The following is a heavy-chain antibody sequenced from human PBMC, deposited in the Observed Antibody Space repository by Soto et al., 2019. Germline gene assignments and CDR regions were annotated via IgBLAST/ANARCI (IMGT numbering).Heavy chain of an antibody. J-gene: IGHJ1*01. CDR2: IIPIFGTA. D-gene: IGHD2-2*01. CDR3: ARLAWGSSTSCYFQH. Sequence: SVKVSCKASGGTFSSYAISWVRQAPGQGLEWMGGIIPIFGTANYAQKFQGRVTITADESTSTAYMELSSLRSEDTAVYYCARLAWGSSTSCYFQHWGQGTRVPVSS. CDR1: GGTFSSYA. V-gene: IGHV1-69*13.